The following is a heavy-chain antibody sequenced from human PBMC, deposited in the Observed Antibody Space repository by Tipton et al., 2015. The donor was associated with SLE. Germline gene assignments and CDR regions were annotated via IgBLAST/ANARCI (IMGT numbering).Heavy chain of an antibody. D-gene: IGHD6-6*01. CDR3: ARNAGSYSSSMGYYHYYFMDV. J-gene: IGHJ6*03. V-gene: IGHV4-30-2*02. CDR1: GGSITTGGYS. Sequence: TLSLTCAVSGGSITTGGYSWNWIRQPPGKGLEWIGYIYQSGSTYYNPSLKGRVTISLDTSNTQFSLKLTSVTAADTAMYYCARNAGSYSSSMGYYHYYFMDVWGKGTTVTVSS. CDR2: IYQSGST.